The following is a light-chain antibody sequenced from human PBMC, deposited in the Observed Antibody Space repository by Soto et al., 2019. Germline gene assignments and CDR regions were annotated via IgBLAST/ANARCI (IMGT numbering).Light chain of an antibody. V-gene: IGKV3-11*01. CDR2: EAS. CDR1: QSINNY. Sequence: IVLTHSPGTLSLSPGERTTLSFRSSQSINNYLAWYQQRPGQAPRLLIYEASSRATGVPARFIGSGSGTDFTLTISSPEPEDFAIYYCQKRGNWPHFGQGTRLE. CDR3: QKRGNWPH. J-gene: IGKJ5*01.